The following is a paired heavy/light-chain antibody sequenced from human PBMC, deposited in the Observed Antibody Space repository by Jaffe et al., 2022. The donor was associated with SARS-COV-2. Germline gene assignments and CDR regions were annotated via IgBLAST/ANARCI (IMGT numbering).Light chain of an antibody. CDR3: SSYAGSNAVV. CDR2: EVS. CDR1: SSDVGGYNY. J-gene: IGLJ2*01. V-gene: IGLV2-8*01. Sequence: QSALTQPPSASGSPGQSVTISCTGTSSDVGGYNYVSWYQQHPGKAPKLMIYEVSKRPSGVPDRFSGSKSGNTASLTVSGLQAEDEADYYCSSYAGSNAVVFGGGTKLTVL.
Heavy chain of an antibody. Sequence: EVQLVESGGGLVQPGRSLRLSCAASGFTFDDYAMHWVRQAPGKGLEWVSGISWNSGSIGYADSVKGRFTISRDNAKNSLYLQMNSLRAEDTALYYCAKDGYYGSGSYYNVGYYFDYWGQGTLVTVSS. D-gene: IGHD3-10*01. J-gene: IGHJ4*02. CDR3: AKDGYYGSGSYYNVGYYFDY. V-gene: IGHV3-9*01. CDR1: GFTFDDYA. CDR2: ISWNSGSI.